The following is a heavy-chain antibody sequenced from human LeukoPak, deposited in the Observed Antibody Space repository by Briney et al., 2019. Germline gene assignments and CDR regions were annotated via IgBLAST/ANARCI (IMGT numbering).Heavy chain of an antibody. Sequence: SETLSLTCTVSGGSISSNYWTWIRQPPGQGLEWIAYIHSSGYTNYNPSLKSRVTISVDTSKNQFSLKLSSVTAADTAVYYCARGTKRGYRVYYFDYWGQGTLVTVSS. CDR3: ARGTKRGYRVYYFDY. V-gene: IGHV4-4*09. CDR2: IHSSGYT. CDR1: GGSISSNY. D-gene: IGHD5-18*01. J-gene: IGHJ4*02.